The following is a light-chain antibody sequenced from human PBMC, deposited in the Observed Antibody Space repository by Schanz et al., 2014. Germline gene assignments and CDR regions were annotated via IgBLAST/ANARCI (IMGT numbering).Light chain of an antibody. CDR3: CSYAGSFTWV. Sequence: QSALTQPRSVSGSPGQSVTISCTGTSSDVGAYDYVSWYQQHSGKAPKLMIYGVSHRPSGVPDRFSGSKSGNTASLTISGLQADDEADYYCCSYAGSFTWVFGGRTKLTVL. V-gene: IGLV2-11*01. CDR2: GVS. J-gene: IGLJ3*02. CDR1: SSDVGAYDY.